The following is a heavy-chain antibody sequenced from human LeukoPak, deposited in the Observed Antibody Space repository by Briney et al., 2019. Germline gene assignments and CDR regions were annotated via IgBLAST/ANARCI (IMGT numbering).Heavy chain of an antibody. CDR3: ARDDRYSSSSSDFDY. Sequence: GGSLRLSCAASGFTFSSYSMDWVRQAPGKGLEWVSSISGSSSYIYYADSVKDRFTISRDNAKNSLYLQMNSLRAEDTAVYYCARDDRYSSSSSDFDYWGQGTLVTVSS. J-gene: IGHJ4*02. V-gene: IGHV3-21*01. D-gene: IGHD6-6*01. CDR2: ISGSSSYI. CDR1: GFTFSSYS.